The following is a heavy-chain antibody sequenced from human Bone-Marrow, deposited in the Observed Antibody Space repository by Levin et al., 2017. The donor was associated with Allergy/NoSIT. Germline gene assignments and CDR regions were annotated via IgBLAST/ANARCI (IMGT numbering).Heavy chain of an antibody. V-gene: IGHV3-11*05. J-gene: IGHJ2*01. CDR1: GLTFSDTY. Sequence: GESLKISCVASGLTFSDTYMSWLRQAPGKGLEWVSYIDYSGSYAKYADSVRGRFTISRDNAKNSLFLQMNSLRGEDTAVYYCARDLSYGSGTYRNLGCFDFWGRGTPVTVSS. D-gene: IGHD3-10*01. CDR3: ARDLSYGSGTYRNLGCFDF. CDR2: IDYSGSYA.